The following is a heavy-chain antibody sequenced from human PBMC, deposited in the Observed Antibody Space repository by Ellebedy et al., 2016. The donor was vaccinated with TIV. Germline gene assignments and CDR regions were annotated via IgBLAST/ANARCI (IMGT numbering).Heavy chain of an antibody. CDR1: GFLFSNYA. CDR3: ARVGWDLVAASDV. D-gene: IGHD1-26*01. J-gene: IGHJ3*01. Sequence: GESLKISCVASGFLFSNYAMHWVRHAPGKGLEWVAVIGHDGSNKYYATSLEGRFTISRDNSKNKLYLQMNSLRPDDTAVYYCARVGWDLVAASDVWGHGTMVTVSS. V-gene: IGHV3-33*01. CDR2: IGHDGSNK.